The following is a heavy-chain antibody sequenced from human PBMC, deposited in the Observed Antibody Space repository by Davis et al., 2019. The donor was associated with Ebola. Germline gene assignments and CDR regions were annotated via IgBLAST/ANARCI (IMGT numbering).Heavy chain of an antibody. CDR3: AKDLGLEWELQIGGPYAMDV. J-gene: IGHJ6*02. D-gene: IGHD1-26*01. CDR2: TSYDGTNK. CDR1: GFTFSSHA. Sequence: AGSLRLSCAAYGFTFSSHAMHWIRQTPGKGLDWLAVTSYDGTNKYEADSVKGRFTIYRDNSKNTLYLQMNSLRPEDTAVYHCAKDLGLEWELQIGGPYAMDVWGQGTTVTVSS. V-gene: IGHV3-30*18.